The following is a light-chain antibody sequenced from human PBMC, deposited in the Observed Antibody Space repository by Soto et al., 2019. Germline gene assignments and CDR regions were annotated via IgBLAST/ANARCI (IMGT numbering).Light chain of an antibody. CDR2: GAS. CDR3: QQRRNWPLS. V-gene: IGKV3-11*01. Sequence: EIVLTQSPITLSLSPGERATLSCRASQSVSSSLAWYQQKPGQAPKLLNYGASHMATGIPARVSGSGSEKDFNLTVSSLEPEDFAVYYCQQRRNWPLSFGGGTKVEIK. CDR1: QSVSSS. J-gene: IGKJ4*01.